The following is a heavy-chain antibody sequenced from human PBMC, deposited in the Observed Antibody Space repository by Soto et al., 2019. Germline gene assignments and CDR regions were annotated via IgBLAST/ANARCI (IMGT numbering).Heavy chain of an antibody. CDR2: ISGSGGST. V-gene: IGHV3-23*01. J-gene: IGHJ4*02. CDR3: AKLSSLDYYDSSGSSAY. D-gene: IGHD3-22*01. CDR1: GFTFSSYA. Sequence: GGSLRLSCAASGFTFSSYAMSWVRQAPGKGLEWVSAISGSGGSTYYADSVKGRFTISRDNSKNTLYLQMDSLRAEDTAVYYCAKLSSLDYYDSSGSSAYWGQGTLVTVSS.